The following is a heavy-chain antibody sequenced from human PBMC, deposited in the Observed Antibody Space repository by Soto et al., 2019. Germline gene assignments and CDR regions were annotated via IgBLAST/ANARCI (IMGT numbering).Heavy chain of an antibody. CDR3: ASNGYSSTWHSWFDP. Sequence: QVQLVQSGAEVKKPGASVKVSCKASGYTFTSYYMHWVRQAPGQGLEWMGIINPSGGSTSYAQKFQGSLTMTRDTSTSTVYMELSSLRSEDTAVYYCASNGYSSTWHSWFDPWGQGTLVTVSS. J-gene: IGHJ5*02. CDR2: INPSGGST. V-gene: IGHV1-46*03. D-gene: IGHD6-13*01. CDR1: GYTFTSYY.